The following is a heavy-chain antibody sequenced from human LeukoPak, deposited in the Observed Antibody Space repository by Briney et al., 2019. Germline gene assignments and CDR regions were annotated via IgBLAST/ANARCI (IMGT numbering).Heavy chain of an antibody. J-gene: IGHJ4*02. V-gene: IGHV3-9*01. Sequence: GGSLRLSCAASGFTFDDYAMPWVRQAPGKGLEWVSGISWNSGSIGYADSVKGRFTISRDNAKNSLYLQMNSLRAEDTALYYCAKDISDLLGGPIFDYWGQGTLVTVSS. D-gene: IGHD3-16*01. CDR2: ISWNSGSI. CDR1: GFTFDDYA. CDR3: AKDISDLLGGPIFDY.